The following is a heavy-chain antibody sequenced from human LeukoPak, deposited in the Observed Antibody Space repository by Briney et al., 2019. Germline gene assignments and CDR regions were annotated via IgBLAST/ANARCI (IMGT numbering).Heavy chain of an antibody. Sequence: GGSLRLSCAAPGFTFSTYWMNWVRQAPGKGLEWVAIINQGGSDVNYVDSVKGRFTISRDNAKNSLYLQMNSLRAEDSAVYYCVRDINFFALDYWGLGALVTVSS. V-gene: IGHV3-7*01. CDR2: INQGGSDV. CDR1: GFTFSTYW. CDR3: VRDINFFALDY. J-gene: IGHJ4*02. D-gene: IGHD1-1*01.